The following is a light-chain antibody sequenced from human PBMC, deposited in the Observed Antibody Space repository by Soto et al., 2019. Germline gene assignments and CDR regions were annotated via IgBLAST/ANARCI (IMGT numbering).Light chain of an antibody. Sequence: QSALTQPASVSGSPGQSITISCTGSSSDVGAYYFVSWYQHHPGKAPQLILYEVTTRPSGVSSRFSGSKSGNTASLTISGLQADDEANYYCISYTSTTTPYVFGTGTKLTVL. CDR3: ISYTSTTTPYV. CDR2: EVT. CDR1: SSDVGAYYF. V-gene: IGLV2-14*01. J-gene: IGLJ1*01.